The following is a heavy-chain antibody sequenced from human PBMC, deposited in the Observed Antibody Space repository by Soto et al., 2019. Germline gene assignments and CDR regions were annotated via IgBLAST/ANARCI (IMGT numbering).Heavy chain of an antibody. CDR3: AREVDNSGTYPTDS. D-gene: IGHD3-10*01. CDR2: IYYTGNT. V-gene: IGHV4-31*03. Sequence: SETLSLTCTVSGGSINRGGYYWSWIRQHPGKGLEWIGFIYYTGNTYYTPSLRSRLTISINTSKNQFSLRLRSVTAADTAVYYCAREVDNSGTYPTDSWGQGTLVTVSS. J-gene: IGHJ4*02. CDR1: GGSINRGGYY.